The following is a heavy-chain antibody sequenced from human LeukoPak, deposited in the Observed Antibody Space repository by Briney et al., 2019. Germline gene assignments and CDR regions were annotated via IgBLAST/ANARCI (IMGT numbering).Heavy chain of an antibody. CDR1: GYSISSSYY. Sequence: SETLSLTCAVSGYSISSSYYWSWIRQPAGKGLEWIGRIYTSGSTNYNPSLKSRVTISVDTSKNQFSLKLTSVTAADTAVYYCARDRSFDDIFDYWGQGTLVTVSS. CDR3: ARDRSFDDIFDY. J-gene: IGHJ4*02. V-gene: IGHV4-61*02. CDR2: IYTSGST. D-gene: IGHD3-9*01.